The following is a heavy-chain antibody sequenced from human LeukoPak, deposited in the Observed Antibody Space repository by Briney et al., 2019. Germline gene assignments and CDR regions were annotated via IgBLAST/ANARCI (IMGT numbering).Heavy chain of an antibody. Sequence: ASVKVSCKASGYTFTGYYMHWVRQAPGQGLEWMGRINPNSGGTNYAQKFQGRVTMTRDTSISTAYMELSRLRSEDTAVYYCARDRPGTYYDFWSGSENWFDPWGQGTLVTVST. D-gene: IGHD3-3*01. CDR2: INPNSGGT. J-gene: IGHJ5*02. CDR3: ARDRPGTYYDFWSGSENWFDP. CDR1: GYTFTGYY. V-gene: IGHV1-2*06.